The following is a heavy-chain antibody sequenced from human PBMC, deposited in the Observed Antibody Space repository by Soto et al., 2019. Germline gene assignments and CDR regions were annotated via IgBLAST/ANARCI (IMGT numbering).Heavy chain of an antibody. V-gene: IGHV4-59*12. J-gene: IGHJ4*02. CDR3: AKDSISDRETFNFDS. CDR1: GGSISSYY. CDR2: IYYSGST. D-gene: IGHD1-26*01. Sequence: PSETLSLTCTVSGGSISSYYWSWIRQPPGKGLEWIGYIYYSGSTNYNPSLKSRVTISVDTSKNTVYLQMNSLRAEDTAFYYCAKDSISDRETFNFDSWGQGTLVTVSS.